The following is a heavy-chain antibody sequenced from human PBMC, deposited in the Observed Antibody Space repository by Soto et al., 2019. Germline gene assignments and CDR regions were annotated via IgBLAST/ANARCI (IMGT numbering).Heavy chain of an antibody. CDR1: GFTFSGSA. J-gene: IGHJ3*02. Sequence: EVQLVESGGGLVQPGGSLKLSCAASGFTFSGSAMHWVRQASGKGLEWVGRIRSKANSYATAYAASVKGRFTISRDDSTNTAYLQMNSLKPEDTAVYYCTSTTQKQWLVRDDAFDIWGQGTMVTVSS. CDR3: TSTTQKQWLVRDDAFDI. D-gene: IGHD6-19*01. CDR2: IRSKANSYAT. V-gene: IGHV3-73*01.